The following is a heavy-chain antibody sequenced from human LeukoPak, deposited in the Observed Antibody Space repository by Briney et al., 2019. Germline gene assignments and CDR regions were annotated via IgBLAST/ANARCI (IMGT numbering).Heavy chain of an antibody. J-gene: IGHJ4*02. CDR2: IKSKTAGGTI. V-gene: IGHV3-15*01. CDR1: GFTFTNAW. Sequence: GRSLRLSCAASGFTFTNAWMTWVRQAPGKGLEWVGRIKSKTAGGTIEYGGPVKGRFTISRDDSKNTLYLQMNSLTTEDTADYYGTTVGYSGYDLNYWGQGTLVTVSS. CDR3: TTVGYSGYDLNY. D-gene: IGHD5-12*01.